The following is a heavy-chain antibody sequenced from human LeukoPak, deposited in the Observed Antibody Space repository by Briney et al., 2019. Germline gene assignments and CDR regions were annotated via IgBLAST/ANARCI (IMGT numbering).Heavy chain of an antibody. V-gene: IGHV1-69*06. CDR2: IIPIFGTA. Sequence: SVKVSCKASGGTFSSYAISWVRQAPGQGLEWMGGIIPIFGTANYAQKFQGRVTITADKSTSTAYMELSSLRSEDTAVYYCACGIVGAHDAFGIWGQGTMVTVSS. D-gene: IGHD1-26*01. CDR3: ACGIVGAHDAFGI. CDR1: GGTFSSYA. J-gene: IGHJ3*02.